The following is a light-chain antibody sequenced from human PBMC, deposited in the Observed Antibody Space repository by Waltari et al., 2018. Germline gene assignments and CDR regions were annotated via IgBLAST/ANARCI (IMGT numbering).Light chain of an antibody. CDR1: NTGSNS. Sequence: SYVLTQPPSVSVAPGKTARITCGGNNTGSNSVHWYQQKPGQAPVLVVYDDRERPSGLPERFSGSNSGNTATLTISRVEAGDEADYYCQVWDSSSDHVVFGGGTKLTVL. CDR2: DDR. J-gene: IGLJ2*01. CDR3: QVWDSSSDHVV. V-gene: IGLV3-21*03.